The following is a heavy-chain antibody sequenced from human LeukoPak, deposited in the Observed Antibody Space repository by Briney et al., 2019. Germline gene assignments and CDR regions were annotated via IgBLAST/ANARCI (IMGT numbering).Heavy chain of an antibody. V-gene: IGHV1-8*01. CDR2: MNPNSGNT. Sequence: ASVKVSCKASGYTFTSYDINWVRQATGQGLEWTGWMNPNSGNTGYAQKFQGRVTMTRNTSISTAYMELSSLRSEDTAVYYCARGLTMIVVVPGYWGQGTLVTVSS. CDR3: ARGLTMIVVVPGY. CDR1: GYTFTSYD. D-gene: IGHD3-22*01. J-gene: IGHJ4*02.